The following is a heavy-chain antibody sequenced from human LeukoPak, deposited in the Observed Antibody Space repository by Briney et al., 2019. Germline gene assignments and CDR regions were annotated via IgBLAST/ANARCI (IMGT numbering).Heavy chain of an antibody. CDR2: ILYDGTNK. Sequence: GGSLRLSCAASGFTFSSYGMHWVRQAPGKGLEWVAVILYDGTNKYYADSVKGRFTISRDNSKNTLYLQMNSLRAEDTAVYYCARYRYSSGLEYFDYWGQGTLVTVSS. D-gene: IGHD6-25*01. CDR3: ARYRYSSGLEYFDY. CDR1: GFTFSSYG. J-gene: IGHJ4*02. V-gene: IGHV3-33*01.